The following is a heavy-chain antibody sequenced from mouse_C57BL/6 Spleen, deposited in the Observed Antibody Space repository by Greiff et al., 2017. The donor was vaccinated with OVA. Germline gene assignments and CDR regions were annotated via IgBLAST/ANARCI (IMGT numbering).Heavy chain of an antibody. D-gene: IGHD1-1*01. Sequence: GGGLVQPKGSLKLSCAASGFSFNTYAMNWVRQAPGKGLEWVARIRSKSNNYATYYADSVKDRFTISRDDSESMLYLQMNNLKTEDTAMYYCVRAVVENAMDYWGQGTSVTVSS. CDR2: IRSKSNNYAT. CDR1: GFSFNTYA. CDR3: VRAVVENAMDY. V-gene: IGHV10-1*01. J-gene: IGHJ4*01.